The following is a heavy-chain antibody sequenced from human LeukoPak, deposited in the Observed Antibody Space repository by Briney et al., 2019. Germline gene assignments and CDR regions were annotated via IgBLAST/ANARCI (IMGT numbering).Heavy chain of an antibody. CDR1: GGSISSSNW. CDR2: IYHSGST. J-gene: IGHJ5*02. Sequence: SETLSLTCAVSGGSISSSNWWSWVRQPPGKGLEWIGEIYHSGSTNYNPSLKSRVTISVDKSKNQFSLKLSSGTAADTAVYYCARGKITMVRGVIPNSGPFDPWGQGTLVTVSS. D-gene: IGHD3-10*01. CDR3: ARGKITMVRGVIPNSGPFDP. V-gene: IGHV4-4*02.